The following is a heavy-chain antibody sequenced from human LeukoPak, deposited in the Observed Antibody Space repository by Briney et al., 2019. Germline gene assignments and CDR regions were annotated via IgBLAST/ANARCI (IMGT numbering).Heavy chain of an antibody. Sequence: GGSLRLSCAASGFTFSSYGMHWVRQAPGKGLEWVAVISYDGSNKYYADSVKGRFTISRDNSKNTLYLQMNSLRAEDTAVYYCARYGGDYWGQGTLVTVS. CDR2: ISYDGSNK. V-gene: IGHV3-30*03. CDR1: GFTFSSYG. J-gene: IGHJ4*02. D-gene: IGHD3-16*01. CDR3: ARYGGDY.